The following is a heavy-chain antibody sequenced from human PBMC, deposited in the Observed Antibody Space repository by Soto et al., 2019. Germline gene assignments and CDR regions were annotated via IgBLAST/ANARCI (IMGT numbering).Heavy chain of an antibody. Sequence: QVQLVQSGAEVKKPGSSVKVSCKASGGTFSSYTISWVRQDPGQGLEWMGRIIPILGIANYAQKFQVRVTITADKSTSTAYMELSSLRSEDTAVYYCAREGCSGGSCYSNAFDIWGQGTMVTVSS. J-gene: IGHJ3*02. CDR1: GGTFSSYT. V-gene: IGHV1-69*08. CDR3: AREGCSGGSCYSNAFDI. D-gene: IGHD2-15*01. CDR2: IIPILGIA.